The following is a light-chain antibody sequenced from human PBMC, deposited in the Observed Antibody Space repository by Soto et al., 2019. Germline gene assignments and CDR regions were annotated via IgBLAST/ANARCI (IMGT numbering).Light chain of an antibody. Sequence: DIQMTQSPSTLSTSGGAIVTITRRASQSVSDRLAGYQQKTGKAPTLLIYDASTLHGGGASRFTGSGSGTDFTLTISSLQPEDFATYCCRQSYSTPPTFGGGTKVDIK. V-gene: IGKV1-39*01. CDR2: DAS. CDR1: QSVSDR. J-gene: IGKJ4*01. CDR3: RQSYSTPPT.